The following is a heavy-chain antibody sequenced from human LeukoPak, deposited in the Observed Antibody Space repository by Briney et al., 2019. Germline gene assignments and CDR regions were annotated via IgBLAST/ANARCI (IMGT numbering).Heavy chain of an antibody. D-gene: IGHD1-1*01. CDR3: ARFKQLGRSFDA. V-gene: IGHV4-39*07. J-gene: IGHJ4*02. CDR1: GGSIGKTSYY. Sequence: SETLSLTCTVSGGSIGKTSYYWGWIRQPPGKGLEWIGNIYYSGTTYYNPSLKSRVTISVDTSKNQFSLTLNSVTAADTAVYFCARFKQLGRSFDAWGLGSLVTVSS. CDR2: IYYSGTT.